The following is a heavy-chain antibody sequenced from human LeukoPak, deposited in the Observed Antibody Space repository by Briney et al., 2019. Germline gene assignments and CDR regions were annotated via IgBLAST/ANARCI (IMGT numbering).Heavy chain of an antibody. J-gene: IGHJ4*02. Sequence: RGSLRLSCVASGFTFSSSLMTSVRQAPGKGLEWVANIKTDGSQIYYVDSVKGRFTISRDNAKNSLYLQMNSLRAEDTAVYFCARDLNWETYWGQGTLVSVSS. CDR2: IKTDGSQI. CDR3: ARDLNWETY. V-gene: IGHV3-7*01. CDR1: GFTFSSSL. D-gene: IGHD7-27*01.